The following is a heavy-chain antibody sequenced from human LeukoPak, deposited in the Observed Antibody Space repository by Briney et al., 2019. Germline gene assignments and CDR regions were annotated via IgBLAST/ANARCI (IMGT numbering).Heavy chain of an antibody. Sequence: KXSCXASGYTFTGYYMHWVRQAPGQGLEWXXXINPNSGGTNYAQKFQGRVTMTRDTSISTAYMELSRLRSDDTAVYYCARDGLRYCSSTSCYTFDYWGQGTLVTVSS. J-gene: IGHJ4*02. CDR3: ARDGLRYCSSTSCYTFDY. V-gene: IGHV1-2*02. CDR1: GYTFTGYY. CDR2: INPNSGGT. D-gene: IGHD2-2*02.